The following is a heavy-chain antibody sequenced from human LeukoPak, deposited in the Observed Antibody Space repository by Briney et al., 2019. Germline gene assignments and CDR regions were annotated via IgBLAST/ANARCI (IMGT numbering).Heavy chain of an antibody. D-gene: IGHD5/OR15-5a*01. V-gene: IGHV4-30-2*01. CDR2: IYHSGST. CDR3: ARQRTVSTTRGFDI. CDR1: GDSIKNGAYT. Sequence: PSETLSLTCAVSGDSIKNGAYTWSWIRQPPGKGLEWIGDIYHSGSTNYNPSLKSRVTLSVDMSKNQFSLNLCSVTAADTAVYWCARQRTVSTTRGFDIWGQGTMVAVSS. J-gene: IGHJ3*02.